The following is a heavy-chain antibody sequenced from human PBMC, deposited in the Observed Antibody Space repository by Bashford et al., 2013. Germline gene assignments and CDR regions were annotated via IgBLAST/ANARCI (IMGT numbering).Heavy chain of an antibody. CDR1: GDSISSGAYY. V-gene: IGHV4-31*03. J-gene: IGHJ5*02. CDR3: ASGDLDWFDP. CDR2: IYYSGST. Sequence: TLSLTCTVSGDSISSGAYYWTWIRQHPGKGLEWIGYIYYSGSTYYNPSLKSRITISLDTSKNQFSLKLSSVTAADTAVYYCASGDLDWFDPWGQGTLVTVSS.